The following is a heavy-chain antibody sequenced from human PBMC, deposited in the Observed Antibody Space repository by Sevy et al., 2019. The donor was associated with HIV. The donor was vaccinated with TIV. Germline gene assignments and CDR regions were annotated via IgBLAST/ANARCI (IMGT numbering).Heavy chain of an antibody. CDR2: ISYDGSNK. J-gene: IGHJ4*02. Sequence: GGSLRLSCAASGFTFSSYAMHWVRQAPGKGLEWVAVISYDGSNKYYADSVKGRFTISRDNSKNTLYLQMNSLRAEDTAVYYCARGQEYSSSWWRGDYFDYWSQGTLVTVSS. CDR3: ARGQEYSSSWWRGDYFDY. V-gene: IGHV3-30-3*01. D-gene: IGHD6-13*01. CDR1: GFTFSSYA.